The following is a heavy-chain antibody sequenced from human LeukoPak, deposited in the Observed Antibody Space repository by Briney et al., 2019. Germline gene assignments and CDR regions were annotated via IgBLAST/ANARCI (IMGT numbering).Heavy chain of an antibody. CDR1: AFTFSDYS. V-gene: IGHV3-48*01. J-gene: IGHJ4*02. CDR2: ISGRSSTV. CDR3: ARDRIKSGSYYFDY. Sequence: PGGSLRLSCAASAFTFSDYSMNRVRQAPGKGLEWVSYISGRSSTVYYADSVKGRFTISRDNAKNSMYLQMSSLRAEDTAVYYCARDRIKSGSYYFDYWGQGTLVTVSS. D-gene: IGHD1-26*01.